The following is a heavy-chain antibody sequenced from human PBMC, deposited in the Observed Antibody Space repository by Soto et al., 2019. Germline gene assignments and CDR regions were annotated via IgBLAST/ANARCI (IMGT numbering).Heavy chain of an antibody. CDR3: AKVTGYYDSSGYYPLDAFDI. CDR1: GFTFSSYA. CDR2: ISGSGGST. Sequence: GGSLRLSCAASGFTFSSYAMSWVRQAPGKWLEWVSAISGSGGSTYYADSVKGRFTISRDNSKNTLYLQMNSLRAEDTAVYYCAKVTGYYDSSGYYPLDAFDIWGQGXMVTVSS. D-gene: IGHD3-22*01. V-gene: IGHV3-23*01. J-gene: IGHJ3*02.